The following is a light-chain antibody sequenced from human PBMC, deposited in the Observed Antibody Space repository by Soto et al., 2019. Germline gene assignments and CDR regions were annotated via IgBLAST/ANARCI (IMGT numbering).Light chain of an antibody. V-gene: IGKV3-15*01. CDR3: QQSSNWPPIT. J-gene: IGKJ5*01. Sequence: EIVMTQSPATLSLSPGESATLSCRGSQSISSNLAWYQQKPGQAPRLLMFRTSSRATGFPARFSGSGSGTEFNLTISSLQSEDFGVYYCQQSSNWPPITCGQGTRLEIK. CDR1: QSISSN. CDR2: RTS.